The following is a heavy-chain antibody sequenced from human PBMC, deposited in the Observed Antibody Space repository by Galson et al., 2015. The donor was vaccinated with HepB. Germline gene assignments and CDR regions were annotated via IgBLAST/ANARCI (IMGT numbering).Heavy chain of an antibody. D-gene: IGHD1-1*01. J-gene: IGHJ3*02. CDR2: IYYSGST. Sequence: SETLSLTCTISGGSISSSNYYWGWICQPPGKGLEWIGTIYYSGSTNYNPSLKSRVTISVDTSKNQFSLKLTYVTAADTAVYYCATKAVTTDAFHIWGQGTMVTVSS. CDR3: ATKAVTTDAFHI. V-gene: IGHV4-39*01. CDR1: GGSISSSNYY.